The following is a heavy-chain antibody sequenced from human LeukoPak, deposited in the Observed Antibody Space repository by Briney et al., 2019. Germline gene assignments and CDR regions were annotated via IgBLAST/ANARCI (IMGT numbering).Heavy chain of an antibody. D-gene: IGHD4-17*01. CDR2: ITGSGDFA. CDR3: TTRITATALFDS. V-gene: IGHV3-23*01. CDR1: GFTFSTYG. Sequence: GGSLRLSCAASGFTFSTYGISWVRQAPGRGLEWVSAITGSGDFANYADFVRGRFTISRDNSKNTVYLQMDGLRVEDTALYYCTTRITATALFDSWGQGTLVIVSS. J-gene: IGHJ4*02.